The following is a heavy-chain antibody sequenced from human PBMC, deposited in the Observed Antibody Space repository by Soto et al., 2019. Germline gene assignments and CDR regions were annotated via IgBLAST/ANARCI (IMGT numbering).Heavy chain of an antibody. CDR1: GFTFANYG. D-gene: IGHD7-27*01. V-gene: IGHV3-23*01. J-gene: IGHJ5*02. CDR3: AKDSSGAGYNWFDP. CDR2: VSGSGKNT. Sequence: GGSLRLSCAASGFTFANYGMSWVRQAPGKGLEWVSVVSGSGKNTHYADAVKGRFIISRDNSKNTVFLQMNSLRAEDTAIYYCAKDSSGAGYNWFDPWGQGTLVTVSS.